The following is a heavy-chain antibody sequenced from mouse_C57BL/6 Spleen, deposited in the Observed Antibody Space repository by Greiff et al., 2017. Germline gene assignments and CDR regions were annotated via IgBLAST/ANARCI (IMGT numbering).Heavy chain of an antibody. CDR3: AREGYSRNAMDY. CDR2: IHPNSGST. Sequence: QVQLQRPGAELVKPGASVKLSCKASGYTFTSYWMHWVKQRPGQGLEWIGMIHPNSGSTNYNEKFKSKATLTVDKSSSTAYMQLSSLTSEDSAVYYCAREGYSRNAMDYWGQGTSVTVSS. D-gene: IGHD2-5*01. CDR1: GYTFTSYW. J-gene: IGHJ4*01. V-gene: IGHV1-64*01.